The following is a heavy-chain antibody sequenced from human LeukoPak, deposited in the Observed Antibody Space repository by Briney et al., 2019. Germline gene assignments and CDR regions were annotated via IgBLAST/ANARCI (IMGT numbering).Heavy chain of an antibody. CDR2: TYYRSKWYN. D-gene: IGHD5-18*01. CDR1: AARVSSNSAA. Sequence: SQTLSLTCAISAARVSSNSAAWNWIRQSPSRGLEWLGRTYYRSKWYNDYAVSVKSRITINPDTSKNQFSLQLNSVTPEDTAVYYCAREGDADTAMLGWEDYYYYYMDVCGKGTTVTTSS. J-gene: IGHJ6*03. CDR3: AREGDADTAMLGWEDYYYYYMDV. V-gene: IGHV6-1*01.